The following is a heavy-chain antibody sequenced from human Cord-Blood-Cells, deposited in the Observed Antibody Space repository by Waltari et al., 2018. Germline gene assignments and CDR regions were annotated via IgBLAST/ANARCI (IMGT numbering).Heavy chain of an antibody. V-gene: IGHV4-34*01. Sequence: QVQLQQWGAGLLKPSETLSLTCAVYGGSFSGYYWSWIRQPPGKGLEWIGEINHSGSTNYNPSLKSRVTISVDTSKNQFSLKLSSVTAADTAVYYCARGPSVDSNLEWLLYYYYGMDVWGQGTTVTVSS. CDR2: INHSGST. J-gene: IGHJ6*02. D-gene: IGHD3-3*01. CDR1: GGSFSGYY. CDR3: ARGPSVDSNLEWLLYYYYGMDV.